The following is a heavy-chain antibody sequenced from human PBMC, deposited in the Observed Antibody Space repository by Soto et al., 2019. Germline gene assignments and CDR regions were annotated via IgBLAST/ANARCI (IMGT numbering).Heavy chain of an antibody. CDR2: IYYSGST. V-gene: IGHV4-39*01. CDR3: ATPGGRGGLNYYGSGSYSPLGANYYYYMDV. Sequence: SETLSLTCTVSGGSISSSSYYWGWIRQPPGKGLEWIGSIYYSGSTYYNPSLKSRVTISVDTSKNQFSLKLSSVTAADTAVYYCATPGGRGGLNYYGSGSYSPLGANYYYYMDVWGKGTTVTVSS. J-gene: IGHJ6*03. CDR1: GGSISSSSYY. D-gene: IGHD3-10*01.